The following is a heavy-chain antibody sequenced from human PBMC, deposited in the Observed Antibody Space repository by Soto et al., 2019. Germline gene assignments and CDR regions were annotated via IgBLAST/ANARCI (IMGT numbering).Heavy chain of an antibody. CDR1: GFTVSSHH. Sequence: EVQLVESGGGLIQPGGALRLSCAPSGFTVSSHHMSWVRQAPGKGLEWVSFIYTGGITYYADYVRCRFTISRDNYKNTLYLHMNSLRVEDTAFYYCAGDCSDTSCNPALGAWGQGTLVTGSS. J-gene: IGHJ5*02. CDR3: AGDCSDTSCNPALGA. V-gene: IGHV3-53*01. CDR2: IYTGGIT. D-gene: IGHD2-15*01.